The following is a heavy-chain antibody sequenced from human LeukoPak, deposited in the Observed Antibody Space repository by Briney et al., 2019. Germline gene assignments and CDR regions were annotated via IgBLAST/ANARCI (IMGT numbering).Heavy chain of an antibody. Sequence: SETLSLTCTVSGGSISSYYWSWIRQPPGKGPEWIGYIYYSGSTNYNPSLKSRVTISVDTSKNQFSLKLSSVTAADTAVYYCARVVAAAGDYYYYYMDVWGKGTTVTVSS. CDR1: GGSISSYY. V-gene: IGHV4-59*01. CDR2: IYYSGST. J-gene: IGHJ6*03. D-gene: IGHD6-13*01. CDR3: ARVVAAAGDYYYYYMDV.